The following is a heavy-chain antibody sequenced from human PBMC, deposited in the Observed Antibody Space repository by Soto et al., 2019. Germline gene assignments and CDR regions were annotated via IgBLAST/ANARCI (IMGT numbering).Heavy chain of an antibody. D-gene: IGHD4-17*01. CDR3: AREVGYGDFSAALLD. J-gene: IGHJ4*02. V-gene: IGHV1-69*01. CDR1: GGTFSSHS. Sequence: VQLMQSGAEVKQPGSSVKVSCKASGGTFSSHSINWVRQGPGQGLEWMGGIITLFGTANYAQNFQGRVTITADQSPSTAYMELNSLRSDDTAVYYCAREVGYGDFSAALLDWGQGTLVTLSS. CDR2: IITLFGTA.